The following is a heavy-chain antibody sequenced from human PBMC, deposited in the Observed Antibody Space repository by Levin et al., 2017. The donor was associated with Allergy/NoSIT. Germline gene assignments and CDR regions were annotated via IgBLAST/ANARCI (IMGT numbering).Heavy chain of an antibody. CDR2: ISYDGNNK. V-gene: IGHV3-30-3*01. D-gene: IGHD5-18*01. J-gene: IGHJ4*02. Sequence: SCAASGFTFSDYAMHWVRQAPGKGLEWVAVISYDGNNKYYADSVKGRFTISRDNSKNRVFLQMNSLRPEDTAVYYCARTRGYSYGGSFDYWGQGTLVTVSS. CDR3: ARTRGYSYGGSFDY. CDR1: GFTFSDYA.